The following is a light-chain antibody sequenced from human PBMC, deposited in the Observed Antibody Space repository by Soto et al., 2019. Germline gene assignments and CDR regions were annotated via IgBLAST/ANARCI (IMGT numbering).Light chain of an antibody. CDR2: EGS. J-gene: IGLJ2*01. CDR1: SSDVGSYNL. V-gene: IGLV2-23*01. CDR3: CSYAGSSTLV. Sequence: QSVLTQPASVSGSPGQSITISCTGTSSDVGSYNLVSWYQQHPGKAPKLMIYEGSKRPSGVSNRFSGSKSGNTASLTNYGLQAEDEGDYYCCSYAGSSTLVFGGGTKLTVL.